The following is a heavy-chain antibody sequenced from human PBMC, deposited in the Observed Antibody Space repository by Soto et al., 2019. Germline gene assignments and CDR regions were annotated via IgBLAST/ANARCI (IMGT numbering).Heavy chain of an antibody. J-gene: IGHJ4*01. D-gene: IGHD3-9*01. CDR3: ATYYFIVAGYDY. CDR1: GFTFSSCW. V-gene: IGHV3-7*03. Sequence: PGGTLRLSCAASGFTFSSCWMRWGRQAPGKGQVWGAKRKQHGSEKYYVDSVKGRFTISIDNAKNSLYLQMSSLRAEDTAVYYCATYYFIVAGYDYWGHGTLVTVSS. CDR2: RKQHGSEK.